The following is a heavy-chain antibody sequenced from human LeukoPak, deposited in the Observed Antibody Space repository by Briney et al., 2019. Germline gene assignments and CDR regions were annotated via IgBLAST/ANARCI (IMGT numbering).Heavy chain of an antibody. J-gene: IGHJ4*02. CDR3: ARVGRRMVGFDY. Sequence: ASVKVSCKASGYTFTSYDINWVRQATGQGLEWMGWMNPNSGNTGYAQKFRGRVTITRNTSISTAYMELSSLRSEDTAVYYCARVGRRMVGFDYWGQGTLVTVSS. V-gene: IGHV1-8*03. D-gene: IGHD2-15*01. CDR2: MNPNSGNT. CDR1: GYTFTSYD.